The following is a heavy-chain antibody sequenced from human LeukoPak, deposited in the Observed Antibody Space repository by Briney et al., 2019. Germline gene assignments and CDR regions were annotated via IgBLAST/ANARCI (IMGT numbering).Heavy chain of an antibody. CDR2: ISSNSSYI. Sequence: GGSLRLSCAASGFAFSTYSMNWVRQAPGKGLEWVSAISSNSSYISYADSVRGRFTISRDNAKNSLYLQMNSLRAEDTAVYYCARDGPPYYDFWSGYYFDYWGQGTLVTVSS. J-gene: IGHJ4*02. CDR1: GFAFSTYS. D-gene: IGHD3-3*01. V-gene: IGHV3-21*01. CDR3: ARDGPPYYDFWSGYYFDY.